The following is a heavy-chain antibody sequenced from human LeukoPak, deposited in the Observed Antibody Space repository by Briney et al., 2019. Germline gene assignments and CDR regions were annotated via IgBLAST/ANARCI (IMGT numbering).Heavy chain of an antibody. D-gene: IGHD6-19*01. V-gene: IGHV3-48*01. Sequence: GGSLRLSCAASGFTFSSYSMNWVRQAPGKGLEWVSYISSSSSTIYYADSVKGRFTISRDNSKNTLYLQMNSLRAEDTAVYYCARVFSGYSSGWSYYYYYYMDVWGKGTTVTVSS. CDR2: ISSSSSTI. CDR1: GFTFSSYS. J-gene: IGHJ6*03. CDR3: ARVFSGYSSGWSYYYYYYMDV.